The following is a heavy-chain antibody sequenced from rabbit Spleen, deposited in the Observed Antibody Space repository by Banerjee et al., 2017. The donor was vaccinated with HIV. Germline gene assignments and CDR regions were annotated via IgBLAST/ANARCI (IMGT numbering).Heavy chain of an antibody. CDR3: ARAAYSDIAYANL. V-gene: IGHV1S45*01. J-gene: IGHJ4*01. CDR2: ILTGGGDSS. D-gene: IGHD6-1*01. CDR1: EFSFNIYFY. Sequence: QEQLEESGGDLVKPGASLTLTCTASEFSFNIYFYMCWVRQAPGKGLEWIGCILTGGGDSSYYANWAKGRFTISKTSSTTVTLQMTSLTAADTATYFCARAAYSDIAYANLWGQGTLVTVS.